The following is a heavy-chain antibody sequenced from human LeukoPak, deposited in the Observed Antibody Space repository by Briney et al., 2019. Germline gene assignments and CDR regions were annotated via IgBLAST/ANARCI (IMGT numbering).Heavy chain of an antibody. CDR3: AKDWGMGDQLLRIDY. Sequence: GGSLRLSCAASGFTFSSYSMNWVRQAPGKGLEWVSSISSSSSYIYYADSVKGRFTISRDNAKNSLYLQMNSLRAEDTAVYYCAKDWGMGDQLLRIDYWGQGTLVTVSS. CDR2: ISSSSSYI. V-gene: IGHV3-21*04. CDR1: GFTFSSYS. J-gene: IGHJ4*02. D-gene: IGHD2-2*01.